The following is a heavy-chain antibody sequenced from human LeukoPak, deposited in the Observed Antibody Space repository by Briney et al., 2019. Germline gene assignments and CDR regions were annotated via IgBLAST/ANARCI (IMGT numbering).Heavy chain of an antibody. Sequence: GGSLRLSCAASGFTFSSYSMNWVRQAPGKGLEWVSSISSSSSYIYYADSVKGRFTISGDNAKNSLYLQMNGLRAEDTAVYYCARDPGRCTSSSCYPDYWGQGTLVTVSS. J-gene: IGHJ4*02. CDR3: ARDPGRCTSSSCYPDY. CDR2: ISSSSSYI. CDR1: GFTFSSYS. D-gene: IGHD2-2*01. V-gene: IGHV3-21*01.